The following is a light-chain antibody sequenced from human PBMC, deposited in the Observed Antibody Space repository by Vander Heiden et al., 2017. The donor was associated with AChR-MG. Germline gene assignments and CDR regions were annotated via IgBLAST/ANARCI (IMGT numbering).Light chain of an antibody. J-gene: IGKJ5*01. Sequence: DIVLTQSPGTLSLSPGERATLSCRASQSLSSGYLAWYQQKPGQAPRLLIYGASRRAAGIPDRFNGSGSGTDFTLNISRLEPEDFAIYFCQQYGNSPLITFGQGTRLEIK. CDR2: GAS. V-gene: IGKV3-20*01. CDR3: QQYGNSPLIT. CDR1: QSLSSGY.